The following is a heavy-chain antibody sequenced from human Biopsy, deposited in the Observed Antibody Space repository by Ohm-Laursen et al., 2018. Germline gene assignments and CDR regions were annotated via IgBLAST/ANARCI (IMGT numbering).Heavy chain of an antibody. D-gene: IGHD6-19*01. Sequence: SDTLSLTCTVSGGSISSYYWNWIRQPPGKGLEWVGYIYYSGSTNYNPSLRSRVTMSVDMPKNQFSLKLSSVTAADTAIYYCARGMRSSGWPYFDSWGQGTLVTVSS. J-gene: IGHJ4*02. CDR2: IYYSGST. V-gene: IGHV4-59*07. CDR3: ARGMRSSGWPYFDS. CDR1: GGSISSYY.